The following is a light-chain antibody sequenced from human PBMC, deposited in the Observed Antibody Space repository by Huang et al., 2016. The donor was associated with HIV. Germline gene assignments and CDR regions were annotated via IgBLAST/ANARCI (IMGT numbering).Light chain of an antibody. V-gene: IGKV3-11*01. CDR3: QQRSNSFLT. Sequence: EIVFTQSPATLSLSPGERATLSCRASQSVSSYLAWYQQKPGHAPRLLIYDASHRATGIPARFSGSGSGTDFTLTISSLEPEDFAVYYCQQRSNSFLTFGGGTKVEIK. CDR2: DAS. CDR1: QSVSSY. J-gene: IGKJ4*01.